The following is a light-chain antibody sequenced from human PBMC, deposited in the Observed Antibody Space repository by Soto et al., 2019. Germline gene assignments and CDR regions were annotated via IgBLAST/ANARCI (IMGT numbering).Light chain of an antibody. Sequence: DIVLTQSPGTLSLSPGERATLSCRASQSVSSSYLAWYQQKPGQAPRLLIYDASNRATGIPARFSGSGSGTDFTLTISSLEPEDFAVYYCQQRSNWPPITFGQGTRLE. CDR3: QQRSNWPPIT. J-gene: IGKJ5*01. CDR2: DAS. V-gene: IGKV3D-20*02. CDR1: QSVSSSY.